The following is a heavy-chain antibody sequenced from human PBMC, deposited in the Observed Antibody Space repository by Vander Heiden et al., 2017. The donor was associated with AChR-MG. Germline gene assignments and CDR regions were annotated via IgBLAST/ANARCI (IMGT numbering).Heavy chain of an antibody. J-gene: IGHJ4*02. Sequence: QVQLVESGGGVVQPGRSLRLSCAASGFTFSSYAMHWVRQAPGKGLEWVAVISYDGSKKFYADSVKGRFTISRDNSKNTLYLQMNSLRADDTAVFYCARAYCGGDCYSGIDYWGQGTLVTVSS. CDR2: ISYDGSKK. CDR3: ARAYCGGDCYSGIDY. V-gene: IGHV3-30-3*01. CDR1: GFTFSSYA. D-gene: IGHD2-21*02.